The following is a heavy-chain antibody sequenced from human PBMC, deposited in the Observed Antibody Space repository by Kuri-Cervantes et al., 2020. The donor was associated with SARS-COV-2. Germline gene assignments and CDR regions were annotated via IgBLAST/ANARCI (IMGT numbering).Heavy chain of an antibody. CDR3: ARVAGSYYYYYGMDV. Sequence: GGSLRLSCAASGFTFSSYWMSWVRQAPGKGLEWVSVIYSGGSTYYADSVKGRFTISRDNSKNPLYLQMNSLRSEDTAVYYCARVAGSYYYYYGMDVWGQGTTVTVSS. CDR1: GFTFSSYW. V-gene: IGHV3-53*05. CDR2: IYSGGST. J-gene: IGHJ6*02. D-gene: IGHD2-15*01.